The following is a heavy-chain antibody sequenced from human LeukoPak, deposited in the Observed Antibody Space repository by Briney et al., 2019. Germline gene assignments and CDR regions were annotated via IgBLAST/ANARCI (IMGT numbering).Heavy chain of an antibody. CDR2: IRYDGSNK. Sequence: PGGSLRLPCAASGFTFSSYGMHWVRQAPGKGLEWVAFIRYDGSNKYYADSVKGRFTISRDNSENTLYLQMNSLRAEDTAVYYCAKDTLIAVASPLSDYFDYWGQGTLVTVSS. CDR1: GFTFSSYG. CDR3: AKDTLIAVASPLSDYFDY. V-gene: IGHV3-30*02. J-gene: IGHJ4*02. D-gene: IGHD6-19*01.